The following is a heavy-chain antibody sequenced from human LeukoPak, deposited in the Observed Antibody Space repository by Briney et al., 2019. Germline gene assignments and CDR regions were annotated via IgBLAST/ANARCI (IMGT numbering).Heavy chain of an antibody. Sequence: SETLSLTCTVSGGSISSSSYYWGWIRQPPGKGLEWIGFIYTTGSTNYNPSLKSRVTISVDTSRNQFSLKLTSVTAADTAVYYCARWGLSGDYSYLDYWGQGTLVTVSS. D-gene: IGHD1-26*01. V-gene: IGHV4-61*05. CDR3: ARWGLSGDYSYLDY. J-gene: IGHJ4*02. CDR1: GGSISSSSYY. CDR2: IYTTGST.